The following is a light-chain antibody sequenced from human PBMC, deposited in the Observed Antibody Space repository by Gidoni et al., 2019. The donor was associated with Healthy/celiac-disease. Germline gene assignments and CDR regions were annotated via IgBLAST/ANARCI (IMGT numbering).Light chain of an antibody. J-gene: IGKJ4*01. V-gene: IGKV1-39*01. CDR3: QQSYSTSGVT. CDR1: QSISSY. Sequence: DIQMTQSPSSLSASVGDIVTITCRASQSISSYLNWYQQKPGKAPKLLIYAASSLQSGGPSRFSGSGSGTDFTLTISSLQPEDFATYYCQQSYSTSGVTFGGGTKVEIK. CDR2: AAS.